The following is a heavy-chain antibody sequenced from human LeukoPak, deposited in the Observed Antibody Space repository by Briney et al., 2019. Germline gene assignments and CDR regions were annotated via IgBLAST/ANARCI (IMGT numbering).Heavy chain of an antibody. CDR1: GYSFTTYR. CDR2: ISPGDSDT. J-gene: IGHJ5*02. Sequence: HGESLKISCKGSGYSFTTYRIGWVRQMPGKGLEWMGIISPGDSDTRYSPSFQGQVTISADKSISTAYLQWSSLKASDTAMYYCARRGGNYYDSSGYHTKDWFDPWGQGTLVTVSS. D-gene: IGHD3-22*01. V-gene: IGHV5-51*01. CDR3: ARRGGNYYDSSGYHTKDWFDP.